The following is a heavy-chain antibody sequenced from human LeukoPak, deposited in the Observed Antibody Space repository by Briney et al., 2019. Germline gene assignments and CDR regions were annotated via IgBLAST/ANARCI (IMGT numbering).Heavy chain of an antibody. V-gene: IGHV3-20*04. D-gene: IGHD3-3*01. CDR2: INWNGGST. CDR1: GFTVSSNY. CDR3: ARDGNDFWSGPSMDI. J-gene: IGHJ6*04. Sequence: PGGSLRLSCAASGFTVSSNYMSWVRQAPGKGLEWVSGINWNGGSTGYADSVKGRFTISRDNAKNSLYLQMNSLRAEDTALYYCARDGNDFWSGPSMDIWGKGTTVTVSS.